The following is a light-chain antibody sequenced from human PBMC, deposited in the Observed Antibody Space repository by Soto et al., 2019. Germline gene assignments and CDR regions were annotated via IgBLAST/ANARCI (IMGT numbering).Light chain of an antibody. V-gene: IGLV1-40*01. J-gene: IGLJ3*02. CDR3: QSYDSSLSGGV. CDR2: GNN. Sequence: QSVLTQPPSVSGAPGQRVTISCTGSSSNIGAGYDVHWYQQLPGTAPKLLMYGNNNRPSGVPDRFSGSKSGTSASLAITGLQAEDEADYYCQSYDSSLSGGVFGGGTKVTVL. CDR1: SSNIGAGYD.